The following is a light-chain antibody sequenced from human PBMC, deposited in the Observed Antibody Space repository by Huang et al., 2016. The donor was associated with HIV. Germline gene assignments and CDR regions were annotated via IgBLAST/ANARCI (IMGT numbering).Light chain of an antibody. CDR1: RSLLYSSNSKNY. Sequence: DIVMTQSPDSLAVSLGERATINCKSNRSLLYSSNSKNYLAWYKQRPGPPPNLLIYRGFKRESGGPGRFRGRGFWTEFHPPIPSLQGGDVGLYYCQQYYSLPLTFGGGTKVEIK. CDR2: RGF. V-gene: IGKV4-1*01. CDR3: QQYYSLPLT. J-gene: IGKJ4*01.